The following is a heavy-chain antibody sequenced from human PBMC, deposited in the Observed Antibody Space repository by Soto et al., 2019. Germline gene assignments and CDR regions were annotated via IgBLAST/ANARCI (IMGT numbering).Heavy chain of an antibody. D-gene: IGHD3-3*01. Sequence: SETLSLTCTVSGGSISSGGYYWSWIRQHPGKGLEWIGYIYYSGSTYYNPSLKSRVTISVDTSKNQFSLKLSSVTAADTAVYYCARIQYYDFWSGYPPPLYDFDYWGQGTLVTVSS. J-gene: IGHJ4*02. CDR3: ARIQYYDFWSGYPPPLYDFDY. V-gene: IGHV4-31*03. CDR2: IYYSGST. CDR1: GGSISSGGYY.